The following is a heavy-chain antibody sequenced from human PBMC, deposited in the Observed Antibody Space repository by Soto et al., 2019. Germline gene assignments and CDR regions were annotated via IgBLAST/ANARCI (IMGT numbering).Heavy chain of an antibody. J-gene: IGHJ6*02. CDR3: ATTAAAGKNYSGTDV. Sequence: GESLKISCKGSGYSFTSYWIGWVRQMPGKGLEWMGIIYPGDSDTRYSPSFQGQVTISADKSISTAYLKWSSLKASDTAMYYCATTAAAGKNYSGTDVWGQGTTVTVSS. V-gene: IGHV5-51*01. CDR1: GYSFTSYW. CDR2: IYPGDSDT. D-gene: IGHD6-13*01.